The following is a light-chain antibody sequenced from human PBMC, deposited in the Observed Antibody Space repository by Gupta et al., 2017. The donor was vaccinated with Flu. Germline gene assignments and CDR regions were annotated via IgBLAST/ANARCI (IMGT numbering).Light chain of an antibody. CDR1: KLGNRY. Sequence: PGQTAIISGFGDKLGNRYTYWYHQKPGQAPGWVMYQNDRRPSGIPERLSGSSSGNTATLTISGTQVLDEGDYYCQAWDSSTVVFGGGTKLTVL. CDR2: QND. J-gene: IGLJ3*02. V-gene: IGLV3-1*01. CDR3: QAWDSSTVV.